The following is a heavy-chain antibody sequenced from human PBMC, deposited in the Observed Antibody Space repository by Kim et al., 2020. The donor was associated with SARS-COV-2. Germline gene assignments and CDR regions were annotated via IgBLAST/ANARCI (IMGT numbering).Heavy chain of an antibody. V-gene: IGHV4-30-4*08. Sequence: SETLSLTWTVSGASISGGDYYWSWIRQPPGKGLEWIGFIYYNGSTYYKPSLRSRLTMSVDMSTNQFSLKLSSVTAADTAVYYCARDHITLVRGIMYYYGMDVWGQGTTVTVSS. CDR3: ARDHITLVRGIMYYYGMDV. D-gene: IGHD3-10*01. CDR2: IYYNGST. J-gene: IGHJ6*02. CDR1: GASISGGDYY.